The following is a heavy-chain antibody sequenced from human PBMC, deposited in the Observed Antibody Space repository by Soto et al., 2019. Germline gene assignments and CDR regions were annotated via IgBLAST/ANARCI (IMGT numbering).Heavy chain of an antibody. V-gene: IGHV4-31*03. CDR3: ARASSTRGYSYGYWFDP. Sequence: SETLSLTCTVSGGSISSGGYYWSWIRQHPGKGLEWIGYIYYSGSTYYNPSLKSRVTISVYTSKNQFSLKLSSVTAADTAVYYCARASSTRGYSYGYWFDPWGQGTLVTVSS. CDR1: GGSISSGGYY. D-gene: IGHD5-18*01. CDR2: IYYSGST. J-gene: IGHJ5*02.